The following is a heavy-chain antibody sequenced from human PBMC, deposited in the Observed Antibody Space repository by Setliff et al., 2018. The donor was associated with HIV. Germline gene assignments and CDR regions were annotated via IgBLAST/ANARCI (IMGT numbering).Heavy chain of an antibody. CDR2: ISYTGST. Sequence: SETLSLTCTVPGGSINRSNYYWGWIRQPPGKGLEWIGTISYTGSTCYDPSLKSRVTISLDTSKNQFFLKLSSVTAPDTAIYYCARQTWEYYDTLTGYYRSPKNFDSWGQGTLVTVSS. D-gene: IGHD3-9*01. V-gene: IGHV4-39*01. CDR1: GGSINRSNYY. CDR3: ARQTWEYYDTLTGYYRSPKNFDS. J-gene: IGHJ4*02.